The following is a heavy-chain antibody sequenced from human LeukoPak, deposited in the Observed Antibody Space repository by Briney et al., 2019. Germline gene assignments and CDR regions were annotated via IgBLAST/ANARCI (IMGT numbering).Heavy chain of an antibody. D-gene: IGHD4-23*01. CDR2: ITSSSDST. CDR1: GFAFGKFS. CDR3: ARAIASYGNSAY. Sequence: PGGSLGLTCAASGFAFGKFSMNWVRQAPGKGLEWISYITSSSDSTYYADSVKGRFTISRDNAKNSLYLQMNSLRDEDTALYYCARAIASYGNSAYWGQGILVTVSS. V-gene: IGHV3-48*02. J-gene: IGHJ4*02.